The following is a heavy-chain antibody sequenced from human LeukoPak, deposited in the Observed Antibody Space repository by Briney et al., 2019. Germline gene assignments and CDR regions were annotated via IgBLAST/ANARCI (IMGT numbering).Heavy chain of an antibody. V-gene: IGHV3-21*01. D-gene: IGHD1-26*01. CDR3: ARQLVGATSGYYYYYMDV. CDR2: ISSSSSYI. CDR1: GFTFSSYS. Sequence: PGGSLRLSCAASGFTFSSYSMNWVRQAPGKGLEWVSSISSSSSYIYYADSVKGRFTISRDNAKNSLYLQMNSLRAEDTAVYYCARQLVGATSGYYYYYMDVWGKGTTVTVSS. J-gene: IGHJ6*03.